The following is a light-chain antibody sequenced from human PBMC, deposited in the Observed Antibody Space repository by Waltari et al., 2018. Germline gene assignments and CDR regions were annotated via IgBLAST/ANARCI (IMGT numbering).Light chain of an antibody. J-gene: IGKJ4*01. CDR3: QQYDGSVVT. CDR2: GAS. Sequence: EIVLTQSPGTLSVSPGERVTVSCRASQTITGSWLTWYHQKPGQAPRLLIYGASNRAPGIPDRFSGSGSRTDFTLTISRLEPEDSALYYCQQYDGSVVTFGGGTKVEIK. CDR1: QTITGSW. V-gene: IGKV3-20*01.